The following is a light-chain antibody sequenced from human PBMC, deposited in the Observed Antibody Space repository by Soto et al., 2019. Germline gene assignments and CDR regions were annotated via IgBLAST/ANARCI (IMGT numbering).Light chain of an antibody. CDR3: QRYDTYAGA. V-gene: IGKV1-5*01. CDR2: DGS. CDR1: QSIGTW. Sequence: LTHSPPTMCQPVVDSVPRTCRSSQSIGTWLAWHQNNPGKANKLLIYDGSNLESGGPSRFSGSGSGTEFTLTISSLQPDDFATYYCQRYDTYAGAVGQGTKVEIK. J-gene: IGKJ1*01.